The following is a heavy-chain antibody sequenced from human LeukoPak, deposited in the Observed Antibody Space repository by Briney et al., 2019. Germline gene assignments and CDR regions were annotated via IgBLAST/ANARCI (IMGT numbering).Heavy chain of an antibody. D-gene: IGHD3-3*01. V-gene: IGHV4-38-2*01. CDR2: VYHSDNT. CDR3: ASHFEAGREYDFWGGYYDCLGWFDP. CDR1: GYSITSGYY. Sequence: PSETLSLTCVVSGYSITSGYYWGWIRQPPGKGPEWIGSVYHSDNTYDNPSLKSRVTISVDTSKNQFSLRLNSVTAADTAVYYCASHFEAGREYDFWGGYYDCLGWFDPWGQGTLVTVSS. J-gene: IGHJ5*02.